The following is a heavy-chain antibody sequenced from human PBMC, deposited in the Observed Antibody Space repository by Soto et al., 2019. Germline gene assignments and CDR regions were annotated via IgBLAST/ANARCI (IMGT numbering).Heavy chain of an antibody. CDR3: AREDGYRSGWYIGY. V-gene: IGHV3-30-3*01. CDR1: GFTFSSYA. CDR2: ISYDGSNK. J-gene: IGHJ4*02. D-gene: IGHD6-19*01. Sequence: QVQLVESGGGVVQPGRSLRLSCAASGFTFSSYAMHWVRQAPGKGLEWVAVISYDGSNKYYADSVKGRFTISRDKSKNTLYLQMNSLRAEDTAVYYCAREDGYRSGWYIGYWGQGTLVTVSS.